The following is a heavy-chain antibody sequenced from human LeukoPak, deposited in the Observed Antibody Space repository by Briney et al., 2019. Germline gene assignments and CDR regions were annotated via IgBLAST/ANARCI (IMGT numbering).Heavy chain of an antibody. D-gene: IGHD6-13*01. V-gene: IGHV4-4*02. CDR3: ARVTTAWYVIGY. CDR1: GASISSSDW. J-gene: IGHJ4*02. Sequence: PSETLSLTCVVSGASISSSDWWTWVRQSPGKGLEWIGEIYYTGSRNYNPSLKSRVAMSVDTSKNQFSLRLSSVTAADTAISYCARVTTAWYVIGYWGQGALVTVSS. CDR2: IYYTGSR.